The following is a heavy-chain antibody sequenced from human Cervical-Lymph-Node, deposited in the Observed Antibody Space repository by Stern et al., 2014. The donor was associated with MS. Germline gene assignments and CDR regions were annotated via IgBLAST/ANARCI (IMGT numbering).Heavy chain of an antibody. J-gene: IGHJ4*02. CDR2: ISYDADVK. CDR3: AKKSVGTTGTTTAFDY. CDR1: GFTFSNYG. D-gene: IGHD1-1*01. Sequence: VQLLESGGGVVQPGTSLRLSCAVSGFTFSNYGMHWVRQAPGKGLEWAAVISYDADVKFYADSVKGRFTISRDTPKNTMYLQLNSLKVEDAAVYFCAKKSVGTTGTTTAFDYWGQGTLVTVSS. V-gene: IGHV3-30*18.